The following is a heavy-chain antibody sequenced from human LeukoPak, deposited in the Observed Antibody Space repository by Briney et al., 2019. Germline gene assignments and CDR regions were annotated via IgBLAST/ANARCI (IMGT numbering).Heavy chain of an antibody. J-gene: IGHJ4*02. CDR3: AKQEVTAEYFVY. CDR1: GFTFSSYA. CDR2: ISGSGDYT. D-gene: IGHD2-21*02. Sequence: GGSLRLSCAASGFTFSSYAMSWVRQAPGKGLEWVSAISGSGDYTYSADSVKGRFTISRDNSKNTLYLQMNSLRAEDTAVYYCAKQEVTAEYFVYWGQGTLVTVSS. V-gene: IGHV3-23*01.